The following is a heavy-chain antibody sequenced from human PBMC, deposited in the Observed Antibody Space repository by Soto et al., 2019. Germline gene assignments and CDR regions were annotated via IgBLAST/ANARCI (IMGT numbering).Heavy chain of an antibody. CDR1: GYTFTSYY. CDR2: INPSGGST. CDR3: ARDMGIVVVAASAGGASWYGMDV. V-gene: IGHV1-46*01. D-gene: IGHD2-15*01. J-gene: IGHJ6*02. Sequence: ASVKVSCTASGYTFTSYYMHWVRQAPGQGLEWMGIINPSGGSTSYAQKLQGRVTMTRDTSTSTVYMELSSLRSEDTAVYYCARDMGIVVVAASAGGASWYGMDVWGQGTTVTVSS.